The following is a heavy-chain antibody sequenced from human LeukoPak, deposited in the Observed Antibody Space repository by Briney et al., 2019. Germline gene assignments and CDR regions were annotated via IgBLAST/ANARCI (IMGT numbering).Heavy chain of an antibody. D-gene: IGHD3-16*01. CDR2: IDNRGSI. Sequence: SETLSLTCTVSGGSFSFYFWHWVRQPPGEGLDWVGEIDNRGSIHYKPSLRRRGIISIDTSGNHFSLKLTSVTAADTAVYFCARDSDSGFQWGQGMLVTVSS. CDR3: ARDSDSGFQ. CDR1: GGSFSFYF. V-gene: IGHV4-34*01. J-gene: IGHJ4*02.